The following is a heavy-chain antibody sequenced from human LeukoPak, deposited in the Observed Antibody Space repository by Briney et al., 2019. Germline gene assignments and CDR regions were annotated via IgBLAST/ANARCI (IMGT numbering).Heavy chain of an antibody. D-gene: IGHD6-19*01. CDR2: IWYDGSSR. CDR1: GFTFSSYG. V-gene: IGHV3-33*01. CDR3: ARSGGRGWYPADY. J-gene: IGHJ4*02. Sequence: QAGRSLTLSCAASGFTFSSYGMQWVRQTPGKGLEWVAVIWYDGSSRYYTDSVKGRFTISRDNSKNTLYLQMNSLRAEDTGVYYCARSGGRGWYPADYWGQGTLVTVSS.